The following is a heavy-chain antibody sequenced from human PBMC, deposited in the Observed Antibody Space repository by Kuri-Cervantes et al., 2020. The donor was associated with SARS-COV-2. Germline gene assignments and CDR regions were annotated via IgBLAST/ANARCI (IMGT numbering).Heavy chain of an antibody. CDR2: ISYDGGKK. D-gene: IGHD4-17*01. Sequence: GESLKISCAASGFSFNTYAMYWARQAPGKGLEWVAVISYDGGKKYYAKSVKGRFTISRDNSKNTLCLQMNSLRPEDTALYYCAKDGHDYDDLAFDPADSWGQGTLVTVSS. CDR3: AKDGHDYDDLAFDPADS. J-gene: IGHJ4*02. CDR1: GFSFNTYA. V-gene: IGHV3-30-3*02.